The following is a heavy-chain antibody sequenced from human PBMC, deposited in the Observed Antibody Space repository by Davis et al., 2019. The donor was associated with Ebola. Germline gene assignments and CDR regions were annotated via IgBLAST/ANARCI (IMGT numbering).Heavy chain of an antibody. CDR3: ARAFLRDPTWFDP. CDR1: GGTFSSYA. V-gene: IGHV1-69*06. D-gene: IGHD5-12*01. CDR2: IIPIFGTA. J-gene: IGHJ5*02. Sequence: SVTVSCKASGGTFSSYAISWVRQAPGQGLEWMGGIIPIFGTANYAQKFQGSVTITADKSTSTAYMELSSLRSEDTAVYYCARAFLRDPTWFDPWGQGTLVTVSS.